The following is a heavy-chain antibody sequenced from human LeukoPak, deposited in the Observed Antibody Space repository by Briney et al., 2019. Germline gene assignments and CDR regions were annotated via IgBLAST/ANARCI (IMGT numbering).Heavy chain of an antibody. V-gene: IGHV3-53*01. Sequence: GSLRLSCAASGFTVSSNYMSWVRQAPGKGLEWVSVIYSGGSTYYADSVKGRFTISRDNSKNTLYLQMNSLRAEDTAVYYCAKDRYYDSGMDVWGKGTTVTISS. CDR1: GFTVSSNY. CDR3: AKDRYYDSGMDV. J-gene: IGHJ6*04. CDR2: IYSGGST. D-gene: IGHD3-22*01.